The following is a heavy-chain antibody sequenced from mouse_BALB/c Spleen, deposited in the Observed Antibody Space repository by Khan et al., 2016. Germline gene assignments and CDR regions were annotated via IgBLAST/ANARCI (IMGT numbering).Heavy chain of an antibody. CDR1: GFNIKDTY. CDR2: IDPAHGHT. V-gene: IGHV14-3*02. J-gene: IGHJ3*01. Sequence: VQLKESGAELVKPGASVKLSCTASGFNIKDTYMHWVKQRPEQGLEWIGRIDPAHGHTKYDPKFQGKATITADPSSNTAYLQLSSLTSEDTAVYDCARSPYEYDVGFAYWGQGTLVTVSA. D-gene: IGHD2-4*01. CDR3: ARSPYEYDVGFAY.